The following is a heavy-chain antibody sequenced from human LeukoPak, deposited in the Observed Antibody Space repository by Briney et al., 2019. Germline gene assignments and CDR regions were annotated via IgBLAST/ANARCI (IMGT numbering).Heavy chain of an antibody. CDR3: ARGVGTMVRGVAGDY. J-gene: IGHJ4*02. CDR2: IYYSGST. V-gene: IGHV4-39*07. CDR1: GGSISSSSYY. Sequence: KASETLSLTCTVSGGSISSSSYYWGWIRQPPGKGLEWIGSIYYSGSTNYNPSLKSRVTMSVDTSKNQFSLKLSSVTAADTAVYYCARGVGTMVRGVAGDYWGQGTLVTVSS. D-gene: IGHD3-10*01.